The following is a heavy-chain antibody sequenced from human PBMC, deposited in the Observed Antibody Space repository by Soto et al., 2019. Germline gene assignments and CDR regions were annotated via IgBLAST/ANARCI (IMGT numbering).Heavy chain of an antibody. CDR2: ISYDGSNK. J-gene: IGHJ4*02. CDR3: AXSAHYYDSSGYYSKPDY. V-gene: IGHV3-30-3*01. D-gene: IGHD3-22*01. CDR1: GFTFSSYA. Sequence: GGSLRLSCAASGFTFSSYAMHWVRQAPGKGLEWVAVISYDGSNKYYADSVKGRFTISRDNSKNTLYLQMNSLRAEDTAVYYCAXSAHYYDSSGYYSKPDYWGQGTLVTVSS.